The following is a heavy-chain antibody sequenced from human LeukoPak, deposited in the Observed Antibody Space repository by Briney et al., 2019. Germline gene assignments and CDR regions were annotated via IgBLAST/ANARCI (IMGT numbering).Heavy chain of an antibody. V-gene: IGHV3-74*01. D-gene: IGHD3-10*01. CDR3: ARDSYNSGSF. J-gene: IGHJ4*02. Sequence: GGSLRLSCAASGFTFSSYWTHWVRQAPGKGLVWVSRINGDGSSTSYADSVKGRFTISRDNAKNTLYLQMNSLRAEDTAVYYCARDSYNSGSFWGQGTLVTVSS. CDR2: INGDGSST. CDR1: GFTFSSYW.